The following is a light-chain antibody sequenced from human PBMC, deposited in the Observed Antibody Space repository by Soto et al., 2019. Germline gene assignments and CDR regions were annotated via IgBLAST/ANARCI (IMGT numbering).Light chain of an antibody. V-gene: IGKV2-28*01. J-gene: IGKJ2*01. Sequence: DLVMTQSPLSLPVTPGEPASISCRSSQSLLHSNGYNYLDWYLQKPGQSPQLLIYLGSNRASGVPDRFSGSGSGTDFTLKISRVEAEDVGVYYCMQALQTPYTFCQGTKLEIK. CDR3: MQALQTPYT. CDR1: QSLLHSNGYNY. CDR2: LGS.